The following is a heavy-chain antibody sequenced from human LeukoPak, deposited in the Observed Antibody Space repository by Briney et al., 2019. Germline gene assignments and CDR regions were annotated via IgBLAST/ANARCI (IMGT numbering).Heavy chain of an antibody. CDR3: ARVGYDSSGPYFDY. J-gene: IGHJ4*02. V-gene: IGHV4-30-4*08. CDR2: IYYSGST. D-gene: IGHD3-22*01. Sequence: SETLSLTCTVSGGSISSGDYYWSWIRQPPGKGLEWIGYIYYSGSTYYNPSLKSRVTISVDTSKNQFSLKLSSVTAADTAVYYYARVGYDSSGPYFDYWGQGTLVTVSS. CDR1: GGSISSGDYY.